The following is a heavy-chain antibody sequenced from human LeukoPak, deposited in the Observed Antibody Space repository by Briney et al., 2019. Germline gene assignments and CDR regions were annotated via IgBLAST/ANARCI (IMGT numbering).Heavy chain of an antibody. V-gene: IGHV4-34*01. Sequence: SETLSLTCAVYGGSFSGYYWSWIRQPPGKGLEWIGEINHSGSTNYNPSLKSRVTISVDTSKSQFSLKLSSVTAADTAVYYCARGARIRYSTQYYYYYYGMDVWGQGTTVTVSS. CDR1: GGSFSGYY. D-gene: IGHD4-11*01. J-gene: IGHJ6*02. CDR3: ARGARIRYSTQYYYYYYGMDV. CDR2: INHSGST.